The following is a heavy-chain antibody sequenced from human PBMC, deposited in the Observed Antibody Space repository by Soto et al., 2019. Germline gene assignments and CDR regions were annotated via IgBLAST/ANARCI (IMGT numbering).Heavy chain of an antibody. CDR2: IIPIFGTA. CDR1: GGTFSSYA. V-gene: IGHV1-69*06. D-gene: IGHD6-19*01. J-gene: IGHJ6*02. Sequence: QVQLVQSGAEVKKPGSSVKVSCKASGGTFSSYAISWVRQAPGQGLEWMGGIIPIFGTANYAQKFQGRVTMTADKSTSTAYMELRSLRSEDTAVYYCASKMAASYYYYYYGMDVWGQGTTVTVSS. CDR3: ASKMAASYYYYYYGMDV.